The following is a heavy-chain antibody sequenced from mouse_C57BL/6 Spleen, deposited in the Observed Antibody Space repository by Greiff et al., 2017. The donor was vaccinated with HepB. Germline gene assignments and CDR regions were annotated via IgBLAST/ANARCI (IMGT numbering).Heavy chain of an antibody. J-gene: IGHJ1*03. Sequence: EVQLVESGGGLVQPGESLKLSCESNEYEFPSHDMSWVRKTPEKRLVLVAAINSDGGSTYYPDTMERRFIISRDNTKKTLYLQMSSLRSEDTALYYCARRGVTTTGDWYFDVWGTGTTVTVSS. D-gene: IGHD2-5*01. V-gene: IGHV5-2*01. CDR2: INSDGGST. CDR3: ARRGVTTTGDWYFDV. CDR1: EYEFPSHD.